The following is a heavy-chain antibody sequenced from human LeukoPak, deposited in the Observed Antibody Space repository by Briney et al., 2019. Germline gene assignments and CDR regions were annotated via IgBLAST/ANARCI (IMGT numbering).Heavy chain of an antibody. V-gene: IGHV4-39*01. CDR1: GGSTSTSNCH. CDR2: ISYSGSA. Sequence: SETLSLTCNVSGGSTSTSNCHWGWIRQSPGKGLEWIGSISYSGSANYNPSLKSRVTVSVDTSKNQFSLNLTSVTAADTAVYYCTRRPFYQGEDVWGKGTTVTVSS. CDR3: TRRPFYQGEDV. J-gene: IGHJ6*04. D-gene: IGHD2-2*01.